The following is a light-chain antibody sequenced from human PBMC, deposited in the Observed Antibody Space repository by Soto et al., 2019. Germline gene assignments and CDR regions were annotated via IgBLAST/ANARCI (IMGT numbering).Light chain of an antibody. V-gene: IGKV1-5*03. Sequence: ILVSQSPSSLSAFVGDRVTITCRASQDIGNFLAWYQQKPGKAPKLLIYKASSLESGVPSRFSGSGSGTEFTRTISSLQPDDFATYYCQHSTSYSEAFGQGTKVDIK. J-gene: IGKJ1*01. CDR1: QDIGNF. CDR2: KAS. CDR3: QHSTSYSEA.